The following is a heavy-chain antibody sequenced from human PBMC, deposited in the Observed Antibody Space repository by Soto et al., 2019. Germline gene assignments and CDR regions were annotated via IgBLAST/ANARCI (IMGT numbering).Heavy chain of an antibody. V-gene: IGHV4-30-4*01. D-gene: IGHD3-3*01. CDR1: GGSISSGDYY. J-gene: IGHJ4*02. CDR2: IYYSGST. Sequence: QVQLQESGPGLVKPSQTLSLTCTVSGGSISSGDYYWSWIRQPPGKGLEWIGYIYYSGSTYYNPSLTSRVTISVDTSKNQFSLKRSSVTAADTAVYYCAREGRVGYYVGYWGQGTLVTVSS. CDR3: AREGRVGYYVGY.